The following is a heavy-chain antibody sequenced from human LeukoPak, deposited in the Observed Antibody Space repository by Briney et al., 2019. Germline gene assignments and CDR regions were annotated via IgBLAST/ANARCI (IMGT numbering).Heavy chain of an antibody. V-gene: IGHV3-7*04. CDR1: GFTFSTFW. CDR3: ARGEGGKNFDY. Sequence: GGSLRLSCAASGFTFSTFWMSWVRQAPEKGLEWVANIKQDGSEKYYVDSVKGRFTISRDNAKNSLYLQMNSLRAEDTAVYYCARGEGGKNFDYWGQGTLVTVSS. CDR2: IKQDGSEK. J-gene: IGHJ4*02. D-gene: IGHD3-16*01.